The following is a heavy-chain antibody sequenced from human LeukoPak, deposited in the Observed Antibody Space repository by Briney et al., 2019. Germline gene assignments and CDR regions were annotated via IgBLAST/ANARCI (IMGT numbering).Heavy chain of an antibody. CDR2: INHSGST. CDR3: AGGGLSNIVVVPAARNGMDV. D-gene: IGHD2-2*01. CDR1: GGSFSGYY. J-gene: IGHJ6*02. V-gene: IGHV4-34*01. Sequence: SETLSLTCDVYGGSFSGYYWSWIRQPPGKGLEWIGEINHSGSTNYNPSLKSRVTLSVDTSKNQFSLKLSSVTAADTAVYYCAGGGLSNIVVVPAARNGMDVWGQGTTVTVSS.